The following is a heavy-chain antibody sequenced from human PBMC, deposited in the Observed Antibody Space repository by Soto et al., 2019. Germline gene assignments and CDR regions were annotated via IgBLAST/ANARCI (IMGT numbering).Heavy chain of an antibody. D-gene: IGHD6-13*01. J-gene: IGHJ6*02. CDR2: ISYDGSNK. Sequence: PGGSLRLSCAASGFTFSSYGMHWVRQAPGKGLEWVAVISYDGSNKYYADSVKGRFTISRDNAKNTLYLQMNSLRAEDTAVYYCARDRDSSSWYNTYGMDVWGQGTTVTVSS. CDR1: GFTFSSYG. CDR3: ARDRDSSSWYNTYGMDV. V-gene: IGHV3-30*03.